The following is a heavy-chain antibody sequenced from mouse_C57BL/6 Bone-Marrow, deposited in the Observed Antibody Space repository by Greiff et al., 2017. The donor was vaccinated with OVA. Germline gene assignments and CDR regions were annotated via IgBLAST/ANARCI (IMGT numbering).Heavy chain of an antibody. CDR3: ARFYYSNPYAMDY. V-gene: IGHV5-17*01. CDR1: GFTFSDYG. J-gene: IGHJ4*01. Sequence: EVQVVESGGGLVKPGGSLKLSCAASGFTFSDYGMHWVRQAPEKGLEWVAYISSGSSTIYYADTVKGRFTISRDNAKNTLFLQMTSLRSEDTAMYYCARFYYSNPYAMDYWGQGTSVTVSS. D-gene: IGHD2-5*01. CDR2: ISSGSSTI.